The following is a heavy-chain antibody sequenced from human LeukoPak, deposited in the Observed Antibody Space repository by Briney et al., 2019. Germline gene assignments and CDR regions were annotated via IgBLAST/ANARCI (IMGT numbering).Heavy chain of an antibody. Sequence: PGGSLRLSCAASGFTFSTYVMTWVRQAPGKGLEWVSSISGSGANTFYADSVKGRFTISRDNSKNTLYLQINSLRAGDTAVYYCATLVIITTSPGALDIWGQGTMVTVSS. J-gene: IGHJ3*02. CDR1: GFTFSTYV. CDR3: ATLVIITTSPGALDI. V-gene: IGHV3-23*01. CDR2: ISGSGANT. D-gene: IGHD3-22*01.